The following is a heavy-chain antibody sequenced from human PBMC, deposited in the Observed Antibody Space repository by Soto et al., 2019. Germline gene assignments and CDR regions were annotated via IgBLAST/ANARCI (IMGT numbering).Heavy chain of an antibody. CDR1: GYTFTSYG. D-gene: IGHD1-26*01. CDR2: ISAYNGNT. J-gene: IGHJ5*02. V-gene: IGHV1-18*01. Sequence: QVQLVQSGAEVKKPGASVKVSCKASGYTFTSYGISWVRQAPGQGLEWMGWISAYNGNTSYAQKLQGRVTMTTDTSTRTGYMELRRLRSDDTAVYYCARASGSSYWFDPWGQGTLVTVSS. CDR3: ARASGSSYWFDP.